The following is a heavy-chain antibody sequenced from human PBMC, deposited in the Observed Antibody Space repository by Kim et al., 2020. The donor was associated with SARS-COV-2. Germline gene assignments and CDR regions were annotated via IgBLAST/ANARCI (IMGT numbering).Heavy chain of an antibody. CDR3: ARDTSGSLIDY. J-gene: IGHJ4*02. V-gene: IGHV4-59*13. Sequence: SETLSLTYTVSGGSISSYYWSWIRQPPGKGLEWIGYIYYSVSTNYNPSLKSRVTISVDTSKNQFSLKLSSVTAADTAVYYCARDTSGSLIDYWGQGTLVTVSS. D-gene: IGHD1-26*01. CDR2: IYYSVST. CDR1: GGSISSYY.